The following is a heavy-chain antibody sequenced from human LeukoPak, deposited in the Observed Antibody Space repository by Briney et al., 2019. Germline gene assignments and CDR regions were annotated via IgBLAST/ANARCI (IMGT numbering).Heavy chain of an antibody. CDR1: GFTFSSYS. CDR3: ARVREMATRDFDY. V-gene: IGHV3-21*06. D-gene: IGHD5-24*01. Sequence: GGSLRLSCAASGFTFSSYSMNWVRQAPGKGLEWVSCISSSSNYIYYADSVKGRFTISRDNAKNSLYLQMNSLRAEDTAVYYCARVREMATRDFDYWGQGTLVTVSS. CDR2: ISSSSNYI. J-gene: IGHJ4*02.